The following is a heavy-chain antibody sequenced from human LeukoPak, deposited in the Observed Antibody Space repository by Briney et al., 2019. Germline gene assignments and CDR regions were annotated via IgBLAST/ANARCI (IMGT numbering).Heavy chain of an antibody. CDR1: GGSISSYY. Sequence: SETLSLTCTVSGGSISSYYWCWIRQPPGKGLEWIGYIYYSGSTNYNPSLKSRVTISVDTSKNQFSLKLSSVTAADTAVYYCARGWKELTGTYFDYWGQGTLVTVSS. D-gene: IGHD1-26*01. V-gene: IGHV4-59*08. CDR2: IYYSGST. J-gene: IGHJ4*02. CDR3: ARGWKELTGTYFDY.